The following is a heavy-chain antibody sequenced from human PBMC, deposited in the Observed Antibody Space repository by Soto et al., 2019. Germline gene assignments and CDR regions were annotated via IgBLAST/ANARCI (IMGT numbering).Heavy chain of an antibody. D-gene: IGHD2-15*01. CDR1: GVTFTSCA. Sequence: GASVKVTCKASGVTFTSCAMRWVRQARGQRLEWIGWIVVGSGNTNYAQKFQERVTITRDNSKNTLYLQMSSLRAEDTAVYYCVKVGVRCSGGRCYSGLYTMDVWGQGTTVTVSS. CDR3: VKVGVRCSGGRCYSGLYTMDV. J-gene: IGHJ6*02. CDR2: IVVGSGNT. V-gene: IGHV1-58*02.